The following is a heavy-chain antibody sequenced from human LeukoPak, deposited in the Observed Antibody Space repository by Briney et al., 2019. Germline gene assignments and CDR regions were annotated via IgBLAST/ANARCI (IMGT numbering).Heavy chain of an antibody. D-gene: IGHD2-21*02. V-gene: IGHV3-9*01. Sequence: PGRSLRLSCAASGFTIDDYAMHWVRQAPGKGLEWVSGISYNSDTIAYADSVKGRFTISRDNAKNSLYLQMNSLRAEDTALYYCAKDYCGGDCYSGWYFDLWGRGTLVTVSS. CDR3: AKDYCGGDCYSGWYFDL. J-gene: IGHJ2*01. CDR2: ISYNSDTI. CDR1: GFTIDDYA.